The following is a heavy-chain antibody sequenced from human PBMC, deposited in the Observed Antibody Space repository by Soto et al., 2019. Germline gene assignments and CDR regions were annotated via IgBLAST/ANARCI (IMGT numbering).Heavy chain of an antibody. CDR1: GHSVSRGSSY. J-gene: IGHJ6*02. CDR3: ARLGDTIFGLMDV. Sequence: SETLSLTCTVSGHSVSRGSSYWSWIRQPPGKGLEWIGYIYYSGTTKYNPSLRSRVTLSVDTSKKQFSLKLSSVTAADTAVYYCARLGDTIFGLMDVWGQGTTVT. CDR2: IYYSGTT. D-gene: IGHD3-3*01. V-gene: IGHV4-61*01.